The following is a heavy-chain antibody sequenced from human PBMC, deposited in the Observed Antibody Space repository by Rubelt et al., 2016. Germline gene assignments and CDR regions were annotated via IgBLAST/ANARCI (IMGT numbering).Heavy chain of an antibody. J-gene: IGHJ6*02. Sequence: QVQLVESGGGVVQPGRSLRLSCAASGFTFSSYGMHWVRQAPGKGLEWVAVISYDGSNKYYADSVKGRFTISRDNSKNTLYLQMNSLRAEDTAVYYCAKDYGSGSPYYGMDVWGQGTTVTASS. V-gene: IGHV3-30*19. CDR2: ISYDGSNK. D-gene: IGHD3-10*01. CDR3: AKDYGSGSPYYGMDV. CDR1: GFTFSSYG.